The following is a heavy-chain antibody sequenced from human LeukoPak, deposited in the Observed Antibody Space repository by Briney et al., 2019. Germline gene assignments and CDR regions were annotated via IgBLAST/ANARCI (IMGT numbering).Heavy chain of an antibody. V-gene: IGHV4-39*01. CDR2: IYCSGST. D-gene: IGHD5-18*01. Sequence: ETLSLTCTVSGGSISSSSYYWGWIRQPPGTGLEWIGSIYCSGSTYYNPSLKSRATISVDTSKNQFSLKLSSVTAAATAGDYCARRGYSYGYMGYWGQGTLVTVSS. CDR1: GGSISSSSYY. J-gene: IGHJ4*02. CDR3: ARRGYSYGYMGY.